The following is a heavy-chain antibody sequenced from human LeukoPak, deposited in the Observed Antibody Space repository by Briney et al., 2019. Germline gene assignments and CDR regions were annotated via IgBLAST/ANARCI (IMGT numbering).Heavy chain of an antibody. Sequence: ASVKVSCKASGYTFTGYYMHWVRQAPGQGLEWMGWINPNSGGTNYAQKFQGRVTMTRDTSISTAYMELSRLRSDDTAVYYCARVSMVRGPNANFDYWGQGTLVSVSS. CDR1: GYTFTGYY. CDR3: ARVSMVRGPNANFDY. D-gene: IGHD3-10*01. J-gene: IGHJ4*02. V-gene: IGHV1-2*02. CDR2: INPNSGGT.